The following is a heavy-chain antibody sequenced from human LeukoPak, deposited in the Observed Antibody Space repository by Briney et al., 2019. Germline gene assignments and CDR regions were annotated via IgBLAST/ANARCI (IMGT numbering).Heavy chain of an antibody. D-gene: IGHD6-19*01. J-gene: IGHJ4*02. CDR3: ARDTSYSSGWYGIPHPFPSSYYFDY. CDR1: GFTFSSYS. Sequence: NPGGSLRLSCAASGFTFSSYSMNWVRQAPGKGLEWVSSISSSSSYIYYADSVKGRFTISRDNAKNSLYLQMNSLRAEDTAVYYCARDTSYSSGWYGIPHPFPSSYYFDYWGQGTLVTVSS. V-gene: IGHV3-21*01. CDR2: ISSSSSYI.